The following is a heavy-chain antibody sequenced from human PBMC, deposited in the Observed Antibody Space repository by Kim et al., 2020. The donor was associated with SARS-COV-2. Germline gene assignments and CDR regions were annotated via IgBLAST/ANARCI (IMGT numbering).Heavy chain of an antibody. CDR3: ARDQGPLGYCSSTSCLSYYYYYGMDV. CDR2: INPSGGST. J-gene: IGHJ6*02. V-gene: IGHV1-46*01. Sequence: ASVKVSCKASGYTFTSYYMHWVRQAPGQELEWMGIINPSGGSTSYAQKFQGRVTMTRDTSTSTVYMELSSLRSADTAVYYCARDQGPLGYCSSTSCLSYYYYYGMDVWGQGTTVTVSS. CDR1: GYTFTSYY. D-gene: IGHD2-2*01.